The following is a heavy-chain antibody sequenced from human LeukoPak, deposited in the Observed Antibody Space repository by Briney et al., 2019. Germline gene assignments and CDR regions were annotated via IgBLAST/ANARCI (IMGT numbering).Heavy chain of an antibody. J-gene: IGHJ4*02. CDR1: GESFSGYY. V-gene: IGHV4-34*01. Sequence: SETLSLTCAVYGESFSGYYWSWIRQPPGKGLEWIGEINHSGSTNYNPSLKSRVTISVDTSKNQFSLKLSSVTAADTAVYYCASGFAMLDYWGQGTLVTASS. CDR3: ASGFAMLDY. CDR2: INHSGST. D-gene: IGHD2-2*01.